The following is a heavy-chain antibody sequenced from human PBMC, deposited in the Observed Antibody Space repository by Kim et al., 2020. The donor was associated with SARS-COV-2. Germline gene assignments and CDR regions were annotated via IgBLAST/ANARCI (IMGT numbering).Heavy chain of an antibody. CDR1: GFTFSSYD. V-gene: IGHV3-13*01. CDR3: ARGTVTATGGYYYYYMDV. Sequence: GGSLRLSCAASGFTFSSYDMHWVRQATGKGLEWVSAIGTAGDTYYPGSVKGRFTISRENAKNSLYLQMNSLRDGDTAVYYCARGTVTATGGYYYYYMDVWGQGTTVTVSS. CDR2: IGTAGDT. D-gene: IGHD5-18*01. J-gene: IGHJ6*03.